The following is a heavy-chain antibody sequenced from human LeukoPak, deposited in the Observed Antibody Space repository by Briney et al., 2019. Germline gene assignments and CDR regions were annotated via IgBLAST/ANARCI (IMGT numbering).Heavy chain of an antibody. CDR1: GGSISSYY. CDR2: IDYSGST. Sequence: PSETLSLTCTVSGGSISSYYCSWIRQPPGKGLEWIGYIDYSGSTNYNPSLKSRVTISVDTSKNQFSLKLSSVTAADTAVYYCARSGYDSSGYFPVDYWGQGTLVTVSS. D-gene: IGHD3-22*01. J-gene: IGHJ4*02. CDR3: ARSGYDSSGYFPVDY. V-gene: IGHV4-59*01.